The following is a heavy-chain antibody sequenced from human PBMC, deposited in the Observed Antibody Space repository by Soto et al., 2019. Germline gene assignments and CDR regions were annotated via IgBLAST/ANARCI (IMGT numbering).Heavy chain of an antibody. CDR3: AKDSVGMQGYSNYPYFDY. D-gene: IGHD4-4*01. J-gene: IGHJ4*02. V-gene: IGHV3-23*01. CDR1: GFTFSSYA. Sequence: PGGSLRLSCAASGFTFSSYAMSWVHQAPGKGLEWVSAISGSGGSTYYADSVKGRFTISRDNSKNTLYLQMNSLRAEDTAVYYCAKDSVGMQGYSNYPYFDYWGQGTLVTVSS. CDR2: ISGSGGST.